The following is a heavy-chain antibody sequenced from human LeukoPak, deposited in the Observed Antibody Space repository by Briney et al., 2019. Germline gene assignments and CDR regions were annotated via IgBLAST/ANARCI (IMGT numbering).Heavy chain of an antibody. V-gene: IGHV3-23*01. Sequence: GGSPRLSCAASGFTFSSSSISWVRQAPGKGLEWVSAITDAVGSTHYADSVKGRFTISSDNSKNTVYLQMNSLRPEDMAVYYCAKEIFSGLLYIDYWGQGTLVTVSS. D-gene: IGHD5-12*01. CDR1: GFTFSSSS. J-gene: IGHJ4*02. CDR2: ITDAVGST. CDR3: AKEIFSGLLYIDY.